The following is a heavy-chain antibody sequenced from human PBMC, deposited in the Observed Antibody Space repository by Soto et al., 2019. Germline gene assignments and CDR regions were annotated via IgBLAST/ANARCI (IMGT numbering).Heavy chain of an antibody. D-gene: IGHD2-15*01. Sequence: SETLSLTCAVSSGSISRSNWWSWVRQPPGKGLEWIGEIYHSGSTNYNPSLKSRVTISVDTSKNQFSLKLSSVTAADTAVYYCARVSCSGGSCYSGLYYWGQGTLVTVSS. CDR1: SGSISRSNW. CDR2: IYHSGST. V-gene: IGHV4-4*02. J-gene: IGHJ4*02. CDR3: ARVSCSGGSCYSGLYY.